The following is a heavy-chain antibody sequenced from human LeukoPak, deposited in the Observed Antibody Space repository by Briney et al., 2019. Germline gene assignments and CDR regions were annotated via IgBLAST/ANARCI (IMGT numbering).Heavy chain of an antibody. CDR3: AKDGSTNPDYYGSFDY. J-gene: IGHJ4*02. CDR1: GFTFSSYG. D-gene: IGHD3-10*01. Sequence: PGGSLRLSCAASGFTFSSYGMSWVRQAPGKGLEWVSAISGSGGSTYYADSVKGRFTISRDNSKNTLYLQMNSLRAEDTAVYYCAKDGSTNPDYYGSFDYWGQGTLVTVSS. V-gene: IGHV3-23*01. CDR2: ISGSGGST.